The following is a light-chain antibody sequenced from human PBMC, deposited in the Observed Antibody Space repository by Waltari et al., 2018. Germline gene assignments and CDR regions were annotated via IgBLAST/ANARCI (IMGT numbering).Light chain of an antibody. Sequence: DIQMTQSPSTLSASVGDRVTITCRASQSFSSWLAWYQQKPGKAPKLLIYEASTLESGLPSRFSGSGSGTEFTLTSSSLQADDFATYYCLQYNSYPWTFGQGTTVEIK. V-gene: IGKV1-5*03. CDR1: QSFSSW. CDR2: EAS. CDR3: LQYNSYPWT. J-gene: IGKJ1*01.